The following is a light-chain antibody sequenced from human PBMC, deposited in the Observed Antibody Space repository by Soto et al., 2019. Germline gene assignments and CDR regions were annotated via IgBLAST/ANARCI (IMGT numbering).Light chain of an antibody. J-gene: IGKJ3*01. Sequence: DIQMTQSPTSLSASVGDRVTITCRASQGIRNFVAWYQQKPGKPPKLLIYAASTLQSGVPSRFSGSGSGTDFTLTINSLQPEDVASYSCQKYSSVPVFGPWTIV. CDR2: AAS. CDR3: QKYSSVPV. CDR1: QGIRNF. V-gene: IGKV1-27*01.